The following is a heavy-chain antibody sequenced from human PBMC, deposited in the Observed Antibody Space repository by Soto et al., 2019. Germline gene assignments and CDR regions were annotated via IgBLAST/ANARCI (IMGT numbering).Heavy chain of an antibody. V-gene: IGHV5-51*01. D-gene: IGHD5-12*01. CDR2: IYPGDSDT. J-gene: IGHJ4*02. Sequence: GESLKISCKASGYSFTYYWIGWVRQMPGKGLEWMGIIYPGDSDTTYSPSFQGQVTISADKSISTAYLHWSSLKASDTAMYYCARHRRDGYNRFVYWGQGTLVTVSS. CDR3: ARHRRDGYNRFVY. CDR1: GYSFTYYW.